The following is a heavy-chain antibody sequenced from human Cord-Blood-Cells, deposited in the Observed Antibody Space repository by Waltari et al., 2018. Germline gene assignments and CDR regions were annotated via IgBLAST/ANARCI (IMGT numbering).Heavy chain of an antibody. J-gene: IGHJ3*02. V-gene: IGHV4-59*01. CDR1: GSPISSYY. CDR2: IYYSGST. D-gene: IGHD3-10*01. CDR3: ARGGSYYYGSGSDAFDI. Sequence: QVQLQESGPGLVKPSETLSLTCTVSGSPISSYYWSWIRQPPEKGLEWIGYIYYSGSTNYNPSLKSRVTISVDTSKNQFSLKLSSVTAADTAVYYCARGGSYYYGSGSDAFDIWGQGTMVTVSS.